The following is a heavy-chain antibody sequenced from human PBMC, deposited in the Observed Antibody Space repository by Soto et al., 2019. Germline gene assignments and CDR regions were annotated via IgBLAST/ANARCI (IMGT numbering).Heavy chain of an antibody. Sequence: GGSLRLSCAASGFTFSNYAMNWVRQAPGKGLEWVSIISGSGGSIYYADSVKGRFTISRDNSKNTLYLQMNSLRAEDTAVYYCAKLIVLRSFDWIDYWGQGTLVTAPQ. V-gene: IGHV3-23*01. CDR3: AKLIVLRSFDWIDY. J-gene: IGHJ4*02. CDR1: GFTFSNYA. D-gene: IGHD3-9*01. CDR2: ISGSGGSI.